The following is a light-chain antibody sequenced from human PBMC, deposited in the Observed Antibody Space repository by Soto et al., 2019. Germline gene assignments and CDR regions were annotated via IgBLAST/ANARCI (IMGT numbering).Light chain of an antibody. CDR3: QQYNSFSWT. CDR2: DAS. CDR1: QGIRDD. V-gene: IGKV1-17*01. J-gene: IGKJ1*01. Sequence: DIQMTQSPSSPSASVGDRVTITCRASQGIRDDLAWYQQKPGKAPNLLIYDASSLDSGVPSRFSGSGSGTEFTLTISSLQPDDFATYYCQQYNSFSWTFGQGTKVDIK.